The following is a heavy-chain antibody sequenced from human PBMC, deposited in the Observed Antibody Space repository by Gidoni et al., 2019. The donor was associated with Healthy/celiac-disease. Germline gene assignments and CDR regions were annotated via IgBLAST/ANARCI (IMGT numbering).Heavy chain of an antibody. D-gene: IGHD6-13*01. V-gene: IGHV3-33*01. CDR1: GFPFSRYG. CDR3: ARDSSSFGGGYYGMDV. J-gene: IGHJ6*02. CDR2: IWYDGSNT. Sequence: QVQLVESGGGVVQPGRSLRLSCAGAGFPFSRYGMHWVRQAPGNGLEWVAVIWYDGSNTYYADSVKGRFTISRDNSKNTLYLQMNSLRAEDTAVYYCARDSSSFGGGYYGMDVWGQGTTVTVSS.